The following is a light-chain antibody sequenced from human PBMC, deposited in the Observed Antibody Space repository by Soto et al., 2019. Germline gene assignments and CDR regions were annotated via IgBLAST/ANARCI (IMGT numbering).Light chain of an antibody. Sequence: EIVLAQSPGTLSLSPGERATLSCRASQSVSTGYFAWYQQKPGQAPRLLIYGVSIRAAGIPDRFSGSGSGTDFTLTISRLEPEDVAVYYCQDYGTPGTFGQGTKVEIK. CDR2: GVS. CDR3: QDYGTPGT. CDR1: QSVSTGY. V-gene: IGKV3-20*01. J-gene: IGKJ1*01.